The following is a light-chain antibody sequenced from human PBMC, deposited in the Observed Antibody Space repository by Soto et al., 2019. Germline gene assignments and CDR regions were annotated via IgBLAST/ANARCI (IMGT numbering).Light chain of an antibody. V-gene: IGKV3D-15*01. CDR3: QQYYDWPSLT. J-gene: IGKJ4*01. Sequence: EVVMTQSPATLSVAPGEIVTLSFSASQRISNNVAWYQQRPGQTPRLLIYGVSSRATGIPDRFSGSGSGTDFTLSISSLQSTDFAVYYCQQYYDWPSLTFGGGTKVDIK. CDR1: QRISNN. CDR2: GVS.